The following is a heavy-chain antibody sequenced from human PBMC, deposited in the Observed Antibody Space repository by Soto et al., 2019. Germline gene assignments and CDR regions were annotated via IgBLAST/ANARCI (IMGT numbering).Heavy chain of an antibody. V-gene: IGHV3-23*01. CDR1: GFTFSSYA. CDR2: ISGSGGST. CDR3: AKGDSYSSNWYYY. J-gene: IGHJ4*02. D-gene: IGHD6-13*01. Sequence: EVQVLESGGGLVQPGGSLRLSCAASGFTFSSYAMNWVRQAPGKGLEWVSGISGSGGSTYYADSVKGRFTISRDNSKNTLYLQMNSLRAEDTAVYYCAKGDSYSSNWYYYWGQGTLVTVSS.